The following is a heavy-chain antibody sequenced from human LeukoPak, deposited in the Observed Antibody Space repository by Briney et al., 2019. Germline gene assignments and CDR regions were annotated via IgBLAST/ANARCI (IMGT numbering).Heavy chain of an antibody. Sequence: GGSLRLSCAASGFTFSSYAMHWVRQAPGKGLEWVAVISYDGSNKYYADSVKGRFTISRDNSKNTLYLQMNSLRAEDTAVYYCARVPPLKTNGMDVWGQGTTVTVS. CDR2: ISYDGSNK. J-gene: IGHJ6*02. CDR1: GFTFSSYA. D-gene: IGHD1/OR15-1a*01. V-gene: IGHV3-30-3*01. CDR3: ARVPPLKTNGMDV.